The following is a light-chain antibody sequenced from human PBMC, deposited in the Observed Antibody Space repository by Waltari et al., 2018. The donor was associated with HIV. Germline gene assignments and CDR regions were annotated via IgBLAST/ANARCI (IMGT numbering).Light chain of an antibody. J-gene: IGLJ2*01. CDR2: RNN. CDR3: AAWDDTLTVV. Sequence: QSVLTQPPSASGTPGQGVTISCSGTSSNIGTTYVYWYQQFPGTAPKRLIYRNNKRPSGVPDRFSGSKSGTSASLDISGLRSDDEAEYYCAAWDDTLTVVFGGGTKLTVL. V-gene: IGLV1-47*01. CDR1: SSNIGTTY.